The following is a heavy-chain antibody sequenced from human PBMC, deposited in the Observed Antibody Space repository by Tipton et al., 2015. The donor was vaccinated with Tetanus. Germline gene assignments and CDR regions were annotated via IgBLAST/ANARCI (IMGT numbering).Heavy chain of an antibody. Sequence: TLSLTCTVSGDSISSNYWSWIRQPPGKALEWIGDIFYSGNSISNPSFRSRVTMSVDTSRTLFSLTLIAVTAADTAVYFCARGLIDDFLGSRIYFDSWGPGTLVTVSS. CDR3: ARGLIDDFLGSRIYFDS. V-gene: IGHV4-59*07. CDR2: IFYSGNS. CDR1: GDSISSNY. J-gene: IGHJ4*02. D-gene: IGHD2-8*01.